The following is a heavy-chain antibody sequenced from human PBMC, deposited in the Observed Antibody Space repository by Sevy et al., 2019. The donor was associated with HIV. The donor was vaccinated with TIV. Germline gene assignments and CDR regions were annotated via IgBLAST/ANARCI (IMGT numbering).Heavy chain of an antibody. CDR3: ARESIESVADFDY. D-gene: IGHD6-6*01. Sequence: SETLSLTCSVSGDFINLYFWSWIRQPPGKGLEWIGYIYSSGSTNYNPSLKSRVTISLATSKDQFSLKLSSVTAAEAAVYYCARESIESVADFDYWGQGTLVTVSS. J-gene: IGHJ4*02. CDR2: IYSSGST. V-gene: IGHV4-59*01. CDR1: GDFINLYF.